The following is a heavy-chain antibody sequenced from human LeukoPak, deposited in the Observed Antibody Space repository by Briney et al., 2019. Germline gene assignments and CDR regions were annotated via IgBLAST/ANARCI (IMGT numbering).Heavy chain of an antibody. V-gene: IGHV1-8*01. Sequence: GSVKVSCKASGYTFTSYDINWERQGTGQGFEWMGWMNPNSGNTGSAQKFQDRVTMTRDTSITTAYMELSRLRSDDTAVYYCARGRGNMTTGSAAFDIWGQGTMVTVSS. CDR1: GYTFTSYD. CDR3: ARGRGNMTTGSAAFDI. D-gene: IGHD4-11*01. J-gene: IGHJ3*02. CDR2: MNPNSGNT.